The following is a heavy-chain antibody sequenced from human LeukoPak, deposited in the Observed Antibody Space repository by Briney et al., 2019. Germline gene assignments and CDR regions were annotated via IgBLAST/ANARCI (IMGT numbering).Heavy chain of an antibody. V-gene: IGHV1-18*01. J-gene: IGHJ5*02. Sequence: GASVKVSCKASGYTFSTYAIIWVRQPPGQGLEWMGWISPYNGRTHYAQKLQGRVTMTTDTSTTTAYMDLKTLRSDDTAVYYCAVAGPGHWFDPWGQGTLVTVSS. CDR2: ISPYNGRT. CDR3: AVAGPGHWFDP. CDR1: GYTFSTYA.